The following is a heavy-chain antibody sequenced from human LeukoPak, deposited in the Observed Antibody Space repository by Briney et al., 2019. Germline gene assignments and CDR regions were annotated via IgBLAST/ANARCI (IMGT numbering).Heavy chain of an antibody. V-gene: IGHV3-23*01. CDR1: GFTFSSYA. J-gene: IGHJ4*02. Sequence: GGSLRLSCAASGFTFSSYAVSWVRQAPGKGLEWVSAISSSGGTTYYADSVEGRLTISRDNSRNTLFLQMNSLRAEDTAVYYCARKREDYFGSGLLDYWGQGTLVTVSS. CDR3: ARKREDYFGSGLLDY. CDR2: ISSSGGTT. D-gene: IGHD3-10*01.